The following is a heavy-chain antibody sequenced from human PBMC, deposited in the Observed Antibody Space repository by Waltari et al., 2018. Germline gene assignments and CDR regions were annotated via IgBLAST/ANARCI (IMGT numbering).Heavy chain of an antibody. CDR2: IYYSGST. CDR1: GGSISSHY. J-gene: IGHJ4*02. V-gene: IGHV4-59*11. D-gene: IGHD6-19*01. CDR3: ARGVAVGGDY. Sequence: QVQLQESGPGLVKPSETLSLTCTVSGGSISSHYWSWIRQPPGKGLEWIGYIYYSGSTNYNPSLKSRFTISVDTSKNQFSLKLSSVTAADTAVYYCARGVAVGGDYWGQGTLVTVSS.